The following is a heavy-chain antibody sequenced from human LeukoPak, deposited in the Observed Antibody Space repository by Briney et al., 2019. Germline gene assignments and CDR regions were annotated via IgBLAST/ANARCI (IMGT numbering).Heavy chain of an antibody. D-gene: IGHD5-12*01. V-gene: IGHV1-24*01. Sequence: ASVKVSCKVSGYTLTELSMHWVRQAPGKGLEWMGGFDPEDGETIYAQKFQGRVTMTEDTSTDTAYMELNSLRAEDTAVYYCARATELRLSWYFDLWGRGTLVTVSS. J-gene: IGHJ2*01. CDR2: FDPEDGET. CDR3: ARATELRLSWYFDL. CDR1: GYTLTELS.